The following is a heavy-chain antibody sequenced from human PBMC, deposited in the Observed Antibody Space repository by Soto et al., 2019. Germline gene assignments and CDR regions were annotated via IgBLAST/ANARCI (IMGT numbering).Heavy chain of an antibody. D-gene: IGHD2-2*02. CDR2: IYYSGST. CDR3: AREGNEVPAGIRGWFDP. J-gene: IGHJ5*02. Sequence: TSETLSLTCTVSGGSISSYYWIWIRQPPGKGLEWIGYIYYSGSTNYNPSLKSRVTISVDTSKNQFSLKLSSVTAADTAVYYCAREGNEVPAGIRGWFDPWGQGTLVTVSS. V-gene: IGHV4-59*01. CDR1: GGSISSYY.